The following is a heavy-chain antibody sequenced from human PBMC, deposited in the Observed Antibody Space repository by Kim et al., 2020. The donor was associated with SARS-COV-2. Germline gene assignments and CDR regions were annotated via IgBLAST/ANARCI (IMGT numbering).Heavy chain of an antibody. CDR3: ARAAPMVRGVITFDY. D-gene: IGHD3-10*01. Sequence: NPSLKSRVTVSVDTSNNQCSLKLSSVTAADTAVYYCARAAPMVRGVITFDYWGQGTLVTVSS. J-gene: IGHJ4*02. V-gene: IGHV4-31*02.